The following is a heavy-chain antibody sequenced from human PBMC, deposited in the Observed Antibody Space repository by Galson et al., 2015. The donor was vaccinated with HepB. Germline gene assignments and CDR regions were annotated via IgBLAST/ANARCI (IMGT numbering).Heavy chain of an antibody. CDR3: ATVAWKINPGFDI. CDR2: VSHDETKK. Sequence: SLRLSCAASGFAFGAYAMHWVRQTPVKGLECVAYVSHDETKKHYADSVQGRFTVSRDNPKDTLYLHLNSLKTEDTAVYYCATVAWKINPGFDIWGRGSMVTVSP. J-gene: IGHJ3*02. D-gene: IGHD1-1*01. V-gene: IGHV3-30*06. CDR1: GFAFGAYA.